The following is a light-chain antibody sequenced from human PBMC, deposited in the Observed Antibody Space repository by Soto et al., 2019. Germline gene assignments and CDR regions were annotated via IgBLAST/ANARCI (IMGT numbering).Light chain of an antibody. CDR3: HQYDHWPQT. CDR1: QSVRSY. Sequence: EVVMTQSPATLSVSPGERATLSCGASQSVRSYLAWYQQKPGQAPRLLIYGASTRAPGIPARFSGSGSGTDFTLTISSLQSEDFAVYFCHQYDHWPQTFGQGTKV. J-gene: IGKJ1*01. V-gene: IGKV3-15*01. CDR2: GAS.